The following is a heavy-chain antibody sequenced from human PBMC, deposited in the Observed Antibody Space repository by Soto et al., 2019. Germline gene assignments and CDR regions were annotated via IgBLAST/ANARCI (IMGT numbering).Heavy chain of an antibody. CDR1: GFTFSSYG. CDR3: ARDGKDWWELMRPPGQTTHLNFDY. J-gene: IGHJ4*02. Sequence: GGSLRLSCAASGFTFSSYGMHWVRQAPGKGLEWVAVIWYDGSNKYYADSVKGRFTISRDNSKNTLYLQMNSLRAEDTAVYYCARDGKDWWELMRPPGQTTHLNFDYWGQGTLVTVSS. D-gene: IGHD1-26*01. CDR2: IWYDGSNK. V-gene: IGHV3-33*01.